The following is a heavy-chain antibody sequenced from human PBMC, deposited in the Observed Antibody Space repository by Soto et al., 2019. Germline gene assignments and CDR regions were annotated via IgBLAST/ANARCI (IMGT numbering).Heavy chain of an antibody. CDR3: ARDDIPGIAVATYGMDV. D-gene: IGHD6-19*01. CDR2: IWYDGNNQ. J-gene: IGHJ6*02. CDR1: GFAFSTYG. Sequence: GGSLRLSCAASGFAFSTYGMHWVRQAPGKGLEGVAVIWYDGNNQYYTDSVEGRFTISRDNSHNTLYLQMNSLRAEETAVYYCARDDIPGIAVATYGMDVWGQETTVTVSS. V-gene: IGHV3-33*01.